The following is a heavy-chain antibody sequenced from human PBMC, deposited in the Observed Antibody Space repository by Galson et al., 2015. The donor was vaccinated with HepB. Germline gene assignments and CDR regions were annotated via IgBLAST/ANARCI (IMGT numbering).Heavy chain of an antibody. CDR2: ISSSSSYT. J-gene: IGHJ3*02. CDR3: ARQGLGYSSSWYSSDYAFDI. V-gene: IGHV3-11*06. CDR1: GFTFSDYY. D-gene: IGHD6-13*01. Sequence: SLRLSCAASGFTFSDYYMSWIRQAPGKGLEWVSYISSSSSYTNYADSVKGRFTISRDNAKNSLYLQMNSLRAEDTAVYYCARQGLGYSSSWYSSDYAFDIWGQGTMVTVSS.